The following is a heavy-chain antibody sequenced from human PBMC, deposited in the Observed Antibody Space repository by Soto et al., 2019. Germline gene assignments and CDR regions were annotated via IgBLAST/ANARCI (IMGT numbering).Heavy chain of an antibody. J-gene: IGHJ4*02. CDR1: GFTFNSYA. CDR2: ISGSGDST. CDR3: AKEDLERDYFDY. D-gene: IGHD1-1*01. Sequence: EVQLLESGGGLVQPGGSLRLSCAASGFTFNSYAMSWVRQAPGKGLEWVSAISGSGDSTSYADSVKGRFTISRDNSKNTLYRQMKSLSAADTAVYYCAKEDLERDYFDYWGQGTLVTVSS. V-gene: IGHV3-23*01.